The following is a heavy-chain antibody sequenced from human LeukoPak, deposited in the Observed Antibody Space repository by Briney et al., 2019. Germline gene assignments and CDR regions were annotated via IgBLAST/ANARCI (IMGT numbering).Heavy chain of an antibody. Sequence: GGSLRLSCAASGFTFSSYAMSWVRQAPGKGLEWVSTFSGSGGSTHYADSVKGRFTISRDNSRNTLYLQMNTLRAEDTAVYFCAKSPVSSCRGSFCYPFDYWGQGNLVTVSS. CDR3: AKSPVSSCRGSFCYPFDY. D-gene: IGHD2-15*01. CDR2: FSGSGGST. CDR1: GFTFSSYA. J-gene: IGHJ4*02. V-gene: IGHV3-23*01.